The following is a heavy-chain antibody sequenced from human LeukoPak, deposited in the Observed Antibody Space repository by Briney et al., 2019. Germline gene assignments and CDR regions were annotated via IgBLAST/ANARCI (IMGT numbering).Heavy chain of an antibody. J-gene: IGHJ4*02. CDR2: IYYSGTT. CDR3: ARNGIAVNYYFDY. D-gene: IGHD6-19*01. V-gene: IGHV4-59*01. Sequence: SETLSLTCTISGGSFSSYYWSWIRQPPGKGLEWIGYIYYSGTTNYNPSLKSRVTISVDTSKNQFSLKLSSVTAADTAVYYCARNGIAVNYYFDYWGQGTLVTVSS. CDR1: GGSFSSYY.